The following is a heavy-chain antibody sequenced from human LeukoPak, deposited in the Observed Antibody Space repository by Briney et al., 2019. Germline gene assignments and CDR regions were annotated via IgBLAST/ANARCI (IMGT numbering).Heavy chain of an antibody. V-gene: IGHV3-30*18. CDR2: ISYDGSNK. J-gene: IGHJ6*02. D-gene: IGHD3-10*01. CDR1: GFTFSSYG. CDR3: AKERYFGSGRASAMDV. Sequence: PGGSLRLSCAASGFTFSSYGMHWVRQAPGKGLEWVAVISYDGSNKYYADSVKGRFTISRDNSKNTLYLQMNSLRAEDTAVYYCAKERYFGSGRASAMDVWGQGTTVTVSS.